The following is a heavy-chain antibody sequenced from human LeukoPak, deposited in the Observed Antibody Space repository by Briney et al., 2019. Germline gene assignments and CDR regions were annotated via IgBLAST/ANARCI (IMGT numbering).Heavy chain of an antibody. CDR1: GGTFSSYA. V-gene: IGHV1-69*13. Sequence: SVKVSCKASGGTFSSYAISWVRQAPGQGLEWMGRIIPIFGTANYAQKFQGRVTITADESTSTAYMELSSLRSEDTAAYYCARVTLPQSITMIVVVYDAFDIWGQGTMVTVSS. CDR2: IIPIFGTA. CDR3: ARVTLPQSITMIVVVYDAFDI. J-gene: IGHJ3*02. D-gene: IGHD3-22*01.